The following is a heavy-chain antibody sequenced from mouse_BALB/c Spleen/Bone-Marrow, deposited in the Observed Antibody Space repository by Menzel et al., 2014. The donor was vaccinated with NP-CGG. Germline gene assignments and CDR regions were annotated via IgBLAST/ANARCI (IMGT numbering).Heavy chain of an antibody. CDR3: ASYDFGYYFDY. Sequence: VQLQQSGAELVKPGASVKLSCTASGFNIKDTYMHWVKQRPEQGLEWIGRIDPANGNTKYDPKFQGKATITADTSSNTAYLQLRSRTSEDTAVYYCASYDFGYYFDYWGQGTPLTVSS. CDR1: GFNIKDTY. J-gene: IGHJ2*01. D-gene: IGHD2-4*01. V-gene: IGHV14-3*02. CDR2: IDPANGNT.